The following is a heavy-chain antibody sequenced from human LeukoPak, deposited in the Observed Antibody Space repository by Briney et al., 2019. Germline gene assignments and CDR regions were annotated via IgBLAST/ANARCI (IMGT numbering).Heavy chain of an antibody. CDR1: GYTFTSYG. V-gene: IGHV1-18*01. CDR3: ARDPFQWPDGPRSYYYYGMDV. J-gene: IGHJ6*02. CDR2: ISAYNGNT. Sequence: ASVKVSCKASGYTFTSYGISWVRQAPGQGLEWMGWISAYNGNTNYAQKLQGRVTMTTDTSTSTAYMELRSLRSDDTAVYYCARDPFQWPDGPRSYYYYGMDVWGQGTTVTVSS. D-gene: IGHD6-19*01.